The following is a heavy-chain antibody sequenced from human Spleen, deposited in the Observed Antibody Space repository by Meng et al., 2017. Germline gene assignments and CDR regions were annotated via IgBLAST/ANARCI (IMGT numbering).Heavy chain of an antibody. D-gene: IGHD6-13*01. CDR3: ARDEDISAAGKLFGDY. J-gene: IGHJ4*02. CDR2: INPKSGDT. Sequence: QVAVWQSGAEVKKPGASVKVSCKASGYTFPDYWLHWVRRAPGQGLEWMGRINPKSGDTHYAQRFQGRVTMTGDTSISTAYMELSGLRSDDTAMYYCARDEDISAAGKLFGDYWGQGTLVTVSS. CDR1: GYTFPDYW. V-gene: IGHV1-2*06.